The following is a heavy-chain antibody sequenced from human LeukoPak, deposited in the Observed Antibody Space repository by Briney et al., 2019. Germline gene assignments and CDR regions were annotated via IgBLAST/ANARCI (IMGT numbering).Heavy chain of an antibody. CDR1: GGSISSYY. J-gene: IGHJ4*02. D-gene: IGHD6-13*01. CDR2: VYYSGST. CDR3: ARGGIAAAGIELYYFDY. Sequence: SETLSLTCSGYGGSISSYYWGWLRQPPGQGLEGIGYVYYSGSTNYNTSLKSRVTISVDTSKTQFSLKLSSATAADTAVYYCARGGIAAAGIELYYFDYWGQGTLVTVSS. V-gene: IGHV4-59*01.